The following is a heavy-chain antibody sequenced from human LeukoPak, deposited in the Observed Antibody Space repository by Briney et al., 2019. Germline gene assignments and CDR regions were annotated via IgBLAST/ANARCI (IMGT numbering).Heavy chain of an antibody. CDR2: FDPEDGET. V-gene: IGHV1-24*01. CDR1: GYTLTELS. CDR3: ATLQVAAALFDY. J-gene: IGHJ4*02. Sequence: ASVKVSCKVSGYTLTELSMHWVRQAPGKGLEWMGGFDPEDGETIYAQKFQGRVTMTEDTSTDTAYMELSSLRSEDTAVYYCATLQVAAALFDYWGREPWSPSPQ. D-gene: IGHD6-13*01.